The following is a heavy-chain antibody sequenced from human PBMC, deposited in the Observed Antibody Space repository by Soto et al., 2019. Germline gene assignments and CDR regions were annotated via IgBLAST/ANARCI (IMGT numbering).Heavy chain of an antibody. J-gene: IGHJ4*02. V-gene: IGHV4-39*01. CDR3: ARHPPAISISDH. Sequence: SETLSLTCTVSGGSISSSSYYWGWIRQPPGKGLEWIGSIYYSGSTYYNPSLKGRVTISVDTSKNQFSLKLSSVTAADTAVYYGARHPPAISISDHWGQGTLVTVSS. D-gene: IGHD3-3*01. CDR1: GGSISSSSYY. CDR2: IYYSGST.